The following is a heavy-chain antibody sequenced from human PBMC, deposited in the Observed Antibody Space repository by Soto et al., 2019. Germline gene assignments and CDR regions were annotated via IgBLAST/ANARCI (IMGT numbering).Heavy chain of an antibody. V-gene: IGHV4-31*03. CDR1: GGSISSGGYY. CDR3: ARVDCSGGSCYSDY. J-gene: IGHJ4*02. D-gene: IGHD2-15*01. CDR2: ISYSGST. Sequence: QVQLQESGPGLVKPSQTLSLTCTVSGGSISSGGYYWSWIRQHPGKGLEWIGYISYSGSTYYNPSLKSRVTISVDTTKNQFSLKLSSVPAADTAVYYCARVDCSGGSCYSDYWGQGTLVTVSS.